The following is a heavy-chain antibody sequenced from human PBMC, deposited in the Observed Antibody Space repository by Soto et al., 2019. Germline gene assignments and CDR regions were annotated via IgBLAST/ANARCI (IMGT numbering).Heavy chain of an antibody. CDR2: INAGNGNT. V-gene: IGHV1-3*01. J-gene: IGHJ3*02. CDR1: GYTFTSYA. D-gene: IGHD5-18*01. Sequence: ASVKVSCKASGYTFTSYAMHWVRQAPGQRLEWMGWINAGNGNTKYSRKFQGRVTITRDTSASTAYMELSSLRSEDTAVYYCASPRQGIQLWFDAFDIWGQGTMVTVSS. CDR3: ASPRQGIQLWFDAFDI.